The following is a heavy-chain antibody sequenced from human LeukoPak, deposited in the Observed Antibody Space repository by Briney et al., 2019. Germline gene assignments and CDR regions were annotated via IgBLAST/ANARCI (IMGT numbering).Heavy chain of an antibody. Sequence: GGSLRLSCAASGFTFSRYGMHWVRQAPGKGLEWVAVISYDGSNKYYADSVKGRFTISRDNSKNTLYLQMNSLRAEDTAVYYCAKGLVVRFDYWGQGTLVTVSS. CDR1: GFTFSRYG. CDR2: ISYDGSNK. J-gene: IGHJ4*02. V-gene: IGHV3-30*18. CDR3: AKGLVVRFDY. D-gene: IGHD3-22*01.